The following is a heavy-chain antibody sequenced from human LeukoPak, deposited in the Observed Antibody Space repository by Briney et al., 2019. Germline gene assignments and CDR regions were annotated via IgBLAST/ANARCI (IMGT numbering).Heavy chain of an antibody. Sequence: SETLSLTCTVSGYSISSGYYWGWIRQPPGKGLEWIGEINHSGSTNYNPSLKSRVTVSLDTSKNQFSLKLSSVTAADTAVYYCARAPGAALDWGQGTLVTVSS. D-gene: IGHD2-15*01. CDR3: ARAPGAALD. J-gene: IGHJ4*02. CDR2: INHSGST. CDR1: GYSISSGYY. V-gene: IGHV4-38-2*02.